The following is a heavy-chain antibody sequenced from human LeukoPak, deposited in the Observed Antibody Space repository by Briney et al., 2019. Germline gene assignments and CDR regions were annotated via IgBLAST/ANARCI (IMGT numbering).Heavy chain of an antibody. CDR3: ARVVVAAAVYYYYYYMDV. J-gene: IGHJ6*03. V-gene: IGHV1-18*01. CDR1: GYTFTSYD. CDR2: ISTYNGTT. Sequence: ASVKVSCKAFGYTFTSYDISWVRQAPGQGLEWMGWISTYNGTTNYAQNLQGRVTMNTDTSTSTAYMELRSLRSDDTAVYYCARVVVAAAVYYYYYYMDVWGKGTTVTVSS. D-gene: IGHD2-15*01.